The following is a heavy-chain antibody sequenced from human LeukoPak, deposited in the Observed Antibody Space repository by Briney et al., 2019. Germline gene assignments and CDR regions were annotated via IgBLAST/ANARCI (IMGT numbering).Heavy chain of an antibody. J-gene: IGHJ6*02. V-gene: IGHV3-23*01. Sequence: GGSLRLSCAASGFTFNSYAMSWVRQAPGKGLEWVSAISGSGDYTYYADSVKGRVTISRDNSKNTQYLQMSSLRAEDTAVYYCARGQPKPDFDWLLKYYYYGMDVWGQGTTVTVSS. CDR2: ISGSGDYT. CDR3: ARGQPKPDFDWLLKYYYYGMDV. CDR1: GFTFNSYA. D-gene: IGHD3-9*01.